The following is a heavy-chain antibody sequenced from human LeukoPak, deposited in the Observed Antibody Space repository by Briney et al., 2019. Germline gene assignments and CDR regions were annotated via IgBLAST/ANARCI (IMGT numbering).Heavy chain of an antibody. CDR1: GFTFSSYS. CDR3: ARDGQYYDFWSGYSAFDP. CDR2: ISSSSSTI. Sequence: GGSLRLSCAASGFTFSSYSMNWVRQAPGKGLEWVSYISSSSSTIYYADSVKGRFTISRDNAKNSLYLQMNSLRDEDTAVYYCARDGQYYDFWSGYSAFDPWGQGTLVTVSS. D-gene: IGHD3-3*01. V-gene: IGHV3-48*02. J-gene: IGHJ5*02.